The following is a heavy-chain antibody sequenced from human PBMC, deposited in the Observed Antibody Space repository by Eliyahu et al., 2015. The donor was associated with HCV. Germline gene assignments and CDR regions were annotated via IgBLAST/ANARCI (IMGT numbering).Heavy chain of an antibody. CDR2: MNPNSGNT. D-gene: IGHD2-8*01. CDR3: ARGRVLSIVLMVYARMDWYFDL. J-gene: IGHJ2*01. Sequence: QVQLVQSGAEVKKPGASVKVSCKASGYTFXSYDINWXRQATGQGLEWMGWMNPNSGNTGYAQKFQGRVTMTRNTSISTAYMELSSLRSEDTAVYYCARGRVLSIVLMVYARMDWYFDLWGRGTLVTVSS. V-gene: IGHV1-8*01. CDR1: GYTFXSYD.